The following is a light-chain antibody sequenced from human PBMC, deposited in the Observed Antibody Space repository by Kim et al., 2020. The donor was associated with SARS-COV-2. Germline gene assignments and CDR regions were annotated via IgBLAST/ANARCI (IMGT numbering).Light chain of an antibody. CDR1: ELGEKY. CDR3: QVWASSTVV. Sequence: SYELTQPPSVSVSPGQTTTITCSGDELGEKYVCWYQQKPCQPPVLVIYQDTKRPSGIPERFSGSNSGNTATLTISGAQAMDEADYFCQVWASSTVVFGGGTQLTDL. J-gene: IGLJ2*01. CDR2: QDT. V-gene: IGLV3-1*01.